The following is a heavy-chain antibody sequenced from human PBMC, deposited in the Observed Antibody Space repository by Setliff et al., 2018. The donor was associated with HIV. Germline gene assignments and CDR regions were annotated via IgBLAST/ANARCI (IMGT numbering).Heavy chain of an antibody. CDR2: VGASGVNT. D-gene: IGHD3-10*02. CDR3: ATGSVREAFFVS. CDR1: GFTFSDYA. V-gene: IGHV3-23*01. Sequence: PGGSLRLSCATSGFTFSDYAMIWVRQTPGKGLEWVSTVGASGVNTYYTESVKGRFTISKDNSKNTLYLQMSGLRADDTALYYCATGSVREAFFVSWGQGTLVTVSS. J-gene: IGHJ5*02.